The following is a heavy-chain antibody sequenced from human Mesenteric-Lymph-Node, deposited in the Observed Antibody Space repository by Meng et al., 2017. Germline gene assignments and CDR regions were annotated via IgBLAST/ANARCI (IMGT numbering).Heavy chain of an antibody. D-gene: IGHD3-10*01. CDR3: AKDLTIFRGFIPDY. CDR1: GFTFSSYA. Sequence: GESLKISCAASGFTFSSYAMSWVRHAPGKGLEWVSAISGSGGSTYYAGSVKGRFTISRDNSKNTLYLQMNSLRVEDTALYYCAKDLTIFRGFIPDYWGQGTLVTVSS. J-gene: IGHJ4*02. V-gene: IGHV3-23*01. CDR2: ISGSGGST.